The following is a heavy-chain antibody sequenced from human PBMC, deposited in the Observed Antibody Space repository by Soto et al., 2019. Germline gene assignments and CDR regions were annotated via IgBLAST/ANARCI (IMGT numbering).Heavy chain of an antibody. D-gene: IGHD6-19*01. CDR1: GGSISSGGYY. Sequence: QVQLQESGPGLVKPSQTLSLTCTVSGGSISSGGYYWSWIRQHPGKGLEWIGYIYYSGSTYNNPSLKSRVSISVDTSKSQCALKLSSVTAADTAVYYCAREADRGWYSVFDYWGQGTLVTVSS. J-gene: IGHJ4*02. CDR2: IYYSGST. V-gene: IGHV4-31*03. CDR3: AREADRGWYSVFDY.